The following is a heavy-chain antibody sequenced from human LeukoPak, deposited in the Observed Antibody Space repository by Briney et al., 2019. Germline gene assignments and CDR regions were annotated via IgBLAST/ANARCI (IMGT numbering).Heavy chain of an antibody. V-gene: IGHV4-61*02. J-gene: IGHJ4*02. CDR2: IYTSGST. Sequence: SQALSLTCTVSGGSISSGTYYWSWIRQPAGKALEWIGRIYTSGSTNYNPSLKSRVTISVDTSKNQFSLKLSSVTAADTAVYYCARVIIGTSGYYYYFDYWGQGTLVTVSS. D-gene: IGHD3-22*01. CDR3: ARVIIGTSGYYYYFDY. CDR1: GGSISSGTYY.